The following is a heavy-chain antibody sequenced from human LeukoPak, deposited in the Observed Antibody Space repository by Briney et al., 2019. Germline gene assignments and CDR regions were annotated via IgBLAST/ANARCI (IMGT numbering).Heavy chain of an antibody. D-gene: IGHD6-19*01. V-gene: IGHV4-4*07. CDR3: ARGFQYSSGWYGGFDP. CDR1: GGSISSFY. J-gene: IGHJ5*02. CDR2: MFASGST. Sequence: SETLSLTCTVSGGSISSFYWNWIRQPAGKGLEWIGRMFASGSTIYNPSLTSRVTMSVDASKNHIYLSLSSVTAADTAVYYCARGFQYSSGWYGGFDPWGQGILVTVSS.